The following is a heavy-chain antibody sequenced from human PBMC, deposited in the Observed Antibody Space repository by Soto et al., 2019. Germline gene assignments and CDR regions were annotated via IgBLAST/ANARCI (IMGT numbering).Heavy chain of an antibody. CDR3: ARRDSGGFYRFFDS. CDR2: TGSGTGPG. D-gene: IGHD2-15*01. V-gene: IGHV1-69*06. J-gene: IGHJ4*02. CDR1: GGSLSTNP. Sequence: SVKVSCKASGGSLSTNPISWVRQAPGQGLEWMGGTGSGTGPGNHAQKFQGRLTVTADKSTSPVYMELTNLSSEDTAVYYCARRDSGGFYRFFDSWGQGTLVTVSS.